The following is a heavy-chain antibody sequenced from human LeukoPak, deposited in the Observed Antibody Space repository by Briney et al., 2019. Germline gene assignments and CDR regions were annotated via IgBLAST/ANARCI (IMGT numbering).Heavy chain of an antibody. CDR1: GFTFSSYA. Sequence: GRSLRLSCAASGFTFSSYAMHWVRQAPGKGLEWVAVISYDGSNKYYADSVKGRFTISRDNSKNTLYLQMNSLRAEDTAVYYCAKSYYGDYDYWGQGTLVTVSS. CDR3: AKSYYGDYDY. J-gene: IGHJ4*02. V-gene: IGHV3-30-3*02. D-gene: IGHD4-17*01. CDR2: ISYDGSNK.